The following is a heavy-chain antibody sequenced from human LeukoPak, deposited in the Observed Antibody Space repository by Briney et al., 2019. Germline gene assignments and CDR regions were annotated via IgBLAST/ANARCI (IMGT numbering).Heavy chain of an antibody. J-gene: IGHJ6*01. V-gene: IGHV3-23*01. CDR3: AKYCSDTRCYNSYGMDV. D-gene: IGHD2-2*02. Sequence: GGSRRLSCAASGFTFSSYAMNWVRQAPGKGLEWVSAISGGGGSTYYADSVKGRFTISRDNSKNTLYLQMNSLRAEDTAVYYCAKYCSDTRCYNSYGMDVWGQGTTVTVSS. CDR1: GFTFSSYA. CDR2: ISGGGGST.